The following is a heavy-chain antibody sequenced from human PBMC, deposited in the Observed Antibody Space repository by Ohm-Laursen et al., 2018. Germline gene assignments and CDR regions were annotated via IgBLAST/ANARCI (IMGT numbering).Heavy chain of an antibody. J-gene: IGHJ6*02. CDR3: AKGQPILITFGGARMDV. V-gene: IGHV3-23*01. CDR1: GFPFNNYA. Sequence: SLRLSCAAPGFPFNNYAMSWVRQAPGKGLEWVSAVSARGDSTYYADSVKGRFTISRDNSKNTLYLQMNSLRAEDTAVYYCAKGQPILITFGGARMDVWGQGTTVTVSS. CDR2: VSARGDST. D-gene: IGHD3-16*01.